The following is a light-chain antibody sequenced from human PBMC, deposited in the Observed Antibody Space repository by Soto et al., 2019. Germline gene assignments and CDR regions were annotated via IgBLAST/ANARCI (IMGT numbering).Light chain of an antibody. CDR1: SSDVGGYNY. V-gene: IGLV2-14*01. J-gene: IGLJ3*02. CDR2: EVS. CDR3: SAYTGGSTPL. Sequence: QSALTQPASVSGSPGQSITISCTGTSSDVGGYNYVSWYQHHPGKAPKLMIYEVSNRPSGVSNRFSGSKSGNPPSLTTSGRHAEDVANYYCSAYTGGSTPLCGGGTTLTV.